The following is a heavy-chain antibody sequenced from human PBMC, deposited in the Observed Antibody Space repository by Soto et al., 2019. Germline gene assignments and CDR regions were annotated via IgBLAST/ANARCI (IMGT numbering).Heavy chain of an antibody. V-gene: IGHV1-69*06. CDR1: GGTFSSYA. Sequence: QVQLVQSGAEVKKPGSSVKVSCKASGGTFSSYAISWVRQAPGQGLEWMGGIIPIFGTANYAQKFQGRVTITADKSTSTAYMELSSLRSEDTAVYYCASSVGGGIAVAGTSPHGDYWGQGTLVTVSS. CDR3: ASSVGGGIAVAGTSPHGDY. D-gene: IGHD6-19*01. J-gene: IGHJ4*02. CDR2: IIPIFGTA.